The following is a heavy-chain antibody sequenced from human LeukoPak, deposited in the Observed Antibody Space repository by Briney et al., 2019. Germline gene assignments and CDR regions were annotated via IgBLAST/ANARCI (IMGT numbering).Heavy chain of an antibody. CDR1: GYTLTELS. V-gene: IGHV1-24*01. Sequence: GASVKVSCKVSGYTLTELSMHWVRQAPGKGLEWMGGFDPEDGETIYAQKFQGRVTMTEDTSTDTAYMELSSLRSEDTAVYYCARAHKRLAAAGNYYFDYWGQGTLVTVSS. CDR3: ARAHKRLAAAGNYYFDY. J-gene: IGHJ4*02. CDR2: FDPEDGET. D-gene: IGHD6-13*01.